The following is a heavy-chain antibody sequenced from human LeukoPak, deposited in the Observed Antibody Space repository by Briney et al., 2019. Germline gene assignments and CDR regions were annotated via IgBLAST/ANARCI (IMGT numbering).Heavy chain of an antibody. CDR1: GFTFSSYG. Sequence: PGTSLRLSCAASGFTFSSYGMRWVRQAPGKGLEWVSSIGGSGDNTFYADSVKDRFTISRDNSKNTLFLQMNSLRAEDTAVYYCAKGRGTTVTSAANYWGQGTLVTVSS. CDR2: IGGSGDNT. J-gene: IGHJ4*02. V-gene: IGHV3-23*01. CDR3: AKGRGTTVTSAANY. D-gene: IGHD4-17*01.